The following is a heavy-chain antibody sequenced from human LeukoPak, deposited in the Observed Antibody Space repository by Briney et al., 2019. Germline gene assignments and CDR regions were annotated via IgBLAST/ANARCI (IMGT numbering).Heavy chain of an antibody. D-gene: IGHD6-19*01. Sequence: PGGSLRLSCAASGFTFDDYAMHWVRQAPGKGLEWVSGISWNSGSIGYADSVKGRFTISRDNAKNSLYLRMNSLRAEDTALYYCAKDQAAVALYYFDYWGQGTLVTVSS. J-gene: IGHJ4*02. CDR3: AKDQAAVALYYFDY. V-gene: IGHV3-9*01. CDR1: GFTFDDYA. CDR2: ISWNSGSI.